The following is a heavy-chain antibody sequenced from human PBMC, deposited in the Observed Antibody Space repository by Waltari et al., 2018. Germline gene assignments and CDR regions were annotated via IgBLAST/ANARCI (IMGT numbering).Heavy chain of an antibody. CDR1: GFTFSSYG. D-gene: IGHD5-12*01. V-gene: IGHV3-30*02. CDR2: IRYDGSNK. CDR3: AKSQDKRWLQSQGVDY. Sequence: QVQLVESGGGVVQPGGSLRLSCAASGFTFSSYGMHWVRQAPGKGLEWVAFIRYDGSNKYYADSVKGRFTISRDNSKNTLYLQMNSLRAEDTAVYYCAKSQDKRWLQSQGVDYWGQGTLVTVSS. J-gene: IGHJ4*02.